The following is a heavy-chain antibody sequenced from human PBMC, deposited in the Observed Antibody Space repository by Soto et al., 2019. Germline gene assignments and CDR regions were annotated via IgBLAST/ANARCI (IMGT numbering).Heavy chain of an antibody. CDR3: AKRDYGGKPEVYGMDV. CDR2: ISYDGNNK. Sequence: GSLRLSCAASGFTFGSYGMHWVRQAPAKGLEWVALISYDGNNKYYADSVKGRFTISRDNSKNTLYLQMNSLRAEDTAVYYCAKRDYGGKPEVYGMDVWGQGTTVTVSS. D-gene: IGHD4-17*01. V-gene: IGHV3-30*18. CDR1: GFTFGSYG. J-gene: IGHJ6*02.